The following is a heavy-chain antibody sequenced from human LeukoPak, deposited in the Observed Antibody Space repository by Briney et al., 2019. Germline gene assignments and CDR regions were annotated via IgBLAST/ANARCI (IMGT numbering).Heavy chain of an antibody. CDR1: GGSIRGSDYY. J-gene: IGHJ5*02. Sequence: PSETLSLTCTVSGGSIRGSDYYWAWIRQPPGRGLEWIGTIHYSGSTFYKPPLKSRLTVSADTSRNQFYMKLSSVTAADTAVYYCARASGVLPSFEWENQFDTWGQGSLVTVSS. V-gene: IGHV4-39*01. CDR3: ARASGVLPSFEWENQFDT. CDR2: IHYSGST. D-gene: IGHD3-9*01.